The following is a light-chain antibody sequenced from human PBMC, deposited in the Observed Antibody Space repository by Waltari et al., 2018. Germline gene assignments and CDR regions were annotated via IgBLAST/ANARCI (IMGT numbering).Light chain of an antibody. CDR2: GAS. CDR3: QQYNNWPPSWT. Sequence: EIAMTQSPATLSVSPGERATLTCRAGQSVSSNLAGYQQKPGQDPRRLIYGASTRATGSTARFSGSGAGTEFTRTISSLQSEDVAGYYGQQYNNWPPSWTFGQGTKVEIK. V-gene: IGKV3-15*01. CDR1: QSVSSN. J-gene: IGKJ1*01.